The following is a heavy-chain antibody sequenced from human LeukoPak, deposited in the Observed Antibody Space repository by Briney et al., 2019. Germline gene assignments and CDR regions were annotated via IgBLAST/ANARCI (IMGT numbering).Heavy chain of an antibody. J-gene: IGHJ4*02. CDR1: GYTFTSYD. CDR2: MNPNSGNT. CDR3: ARGLKATYDFWSGYYFPYDY. D-gene: IGHD3-3*01. Sequence: ASVKVSCKASGYTFTSYDINWVRQAPGQGLEWMGWMNPNSGNTGYAQKFQGRVTMTRNTSISTAYMELSSLRSEDTAVYYCARGLKATYDFWSGYYFPYDYWGQGTLVTVSS. V-gene: IGHV1-8*01.